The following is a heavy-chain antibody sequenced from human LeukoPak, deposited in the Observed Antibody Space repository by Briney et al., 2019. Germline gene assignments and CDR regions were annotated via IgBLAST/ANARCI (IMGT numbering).Heavy chain of an antibody. J-gene: IGHJ4*02. CDR3: ARTPSDYYGSGSPDLPDY. Sequence: ASVKVSCKVSGYTLTELSMHWVRQAPGKGLEWMGGFDPEDGETIYAQKLQGRVTMTTDTSTSTAYMELRSLRSDDTAVYYCARTPSDYYGSGSPDLPDYWGQGTLVTVSS. D-gene: IGHD3-10*01. CDR2: FDPEDGET. CDR1: GYTLTELS. V-gene: IGHV1-24*01.